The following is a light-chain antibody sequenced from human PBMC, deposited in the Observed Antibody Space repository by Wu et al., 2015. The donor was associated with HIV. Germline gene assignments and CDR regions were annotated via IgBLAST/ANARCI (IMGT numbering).Light chain of an antibody. Sequence: EIVMTQSPATLSVSPGERATLSCRASESVSGDLSWYQQKPGQAPRLLIYDVSTRATGIPDRFSGSGSGTDFTLTISGLQSEDFAVYYCQQYNNWPLTFGQGTKLEI. CDR1: ESVSGD. CDR3: QQYNNWPLT. V-gene: IGKV3-15*01. CDR2: DVS. J-gene: IGKJ2*01.